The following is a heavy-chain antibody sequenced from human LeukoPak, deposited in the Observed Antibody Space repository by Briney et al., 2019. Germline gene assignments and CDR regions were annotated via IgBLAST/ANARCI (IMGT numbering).Heavy chain of an antibody. Sequence: SETLSLTCTLSGGPISNYQWSWIRQPPGKGLEWIGNIYYSGTANYNPSLKSRVIISVDTSKNQFSLKLSPVTAADTAVYYCARDVGEYCSSTSCYASNYWGQGTLVTVSS. CDR2: IYYSGTA. V-gene: IGHV4-59*01. CDR3: ARDVGEYCSSTSCYASNY. J-gene: IGHJ4*02. CDR1: GGPISNYQ. D-gene: IGHD2-2*01.